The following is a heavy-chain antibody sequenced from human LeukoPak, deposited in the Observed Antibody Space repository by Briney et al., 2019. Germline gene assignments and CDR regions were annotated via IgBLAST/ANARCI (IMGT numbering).Heavy chain of an antibody. D-gene: IGHD6-13*01. CDR1: GGSISSGDYY. V-gene: IGHV4-30-4*01. CDR2: IYYSGST. CDR3: ARGIVAAAGTWDWFDP. J-gene: IGHJ5*02. Sequence: SETLSLTCTVSGGSISSGDYYWSWIRQPPGKGLEWIGYIYYSGSTYYNPSLKSRVTISVDKSKNQFSLKLSSVTAADTAVYYCARGIVAAAGTWDWFDPWGQGTLVTVSS.